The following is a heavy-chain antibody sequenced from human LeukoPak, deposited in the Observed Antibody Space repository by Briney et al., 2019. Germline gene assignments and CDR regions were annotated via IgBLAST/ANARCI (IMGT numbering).Heavy chain of an antibody. CDR1: GFTFSDYT. V-gene: IGHV3-21*04. CDR3: ASPMIGPHAFDI. Sequence: PGGSLRLSCVASGFTFSDYTMHWVRQAPGKALEWVSSINSGNNYIYYADSVKGRFTISRDNAKNSLFLQMNSLRADDTAVYYCASPMIGPHAFDIWGQGTMVTVSS. CDR2: INSGNNYI. D-gene: IGHD2-21*01. J-gene: IGHJ3*02.